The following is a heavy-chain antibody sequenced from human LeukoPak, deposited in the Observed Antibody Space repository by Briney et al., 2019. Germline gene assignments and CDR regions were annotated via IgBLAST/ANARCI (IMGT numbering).Heavy chain of an antibody. J-gene: IGHJ4*02. CDR1: GFTFSSYA. CDR2: ISYGGSNK. CDR3: AKDIVRGYSYGYYFDY. D-gene: IGHD5-18*01. Sequence: GGSLRLSCATSGFTFSSYAMHWVRQAPGKGLEWVAVISYGGSNKYYADSVKGRFTISRDNSKNTLYLQMNSLRAEDTAVYYCAKDIVRGYSYGYYFDYWGQGTLVTVSS. V-gene: IGHV3-30-3*01.